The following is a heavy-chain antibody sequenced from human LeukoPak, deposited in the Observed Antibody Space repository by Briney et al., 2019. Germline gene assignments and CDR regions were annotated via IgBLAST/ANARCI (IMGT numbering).Heavy chain of an antibody. J-gene: IGHJ4*02. CDR3: AKDIHTMVRSPLDY. CDR1: GFTFSSYG. D-gene: IGHD3-10*01. CDR2: ISYDGSNK. Sequence: GRSLRLSCAASGFTFSSYGMHWVRQAPGKGLEWVAVISYDGSNKYYADSVKGRFTISRDNSKNTLYLQMNSLIAGDTAVYYCAKDIHTMVRSPLDYWGQGALVTVSS. V-gene: IGHV3-30*18.